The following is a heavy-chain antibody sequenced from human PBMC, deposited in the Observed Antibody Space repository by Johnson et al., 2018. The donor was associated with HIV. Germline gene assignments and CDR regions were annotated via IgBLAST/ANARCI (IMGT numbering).Heavy chain of an antibody. CDR2: ISHDGTTT. J-gene: IGHJ3*02. CDR1: GFTFSTYG. Sequence: QVQLVESGGGVVQPGRSLRLSCAASGFTFSTYGMHWVRQAPGKGLEWVALISHDGTTTAYADSVKGRYTISRDISTNTVYLQMNSLSPEDTAVYYCAREDVSSGYAGTFDIWGQGTLVTVSS. V-gene: IGHV3-30*19. CDR3: AREDVSSGYAGTFDI. D-gene: IGHD5-12*01.